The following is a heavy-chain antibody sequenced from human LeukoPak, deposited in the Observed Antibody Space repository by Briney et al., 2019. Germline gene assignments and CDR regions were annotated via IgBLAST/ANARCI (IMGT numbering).Heavy chain of an antibody. CDR1: GFTFSSYG. CDR2: IGGSGGGT. D-gene: IGHD3-22*01. V-gene: IGHV3-23*01. CDR3: AKHYYDSSGYSGFDY. J-gene: IGHJ4*02. Sequence: PGGSLRLSCAASGFTFSSYGMSWVRQAPGKGLEWVSAIGGSGGGTYYADSVKGRFTISRDSSKNTLYLQMNSLRADDTAVYYCAKHYYDSSGYSGFDYWGQGTLVTVSS.